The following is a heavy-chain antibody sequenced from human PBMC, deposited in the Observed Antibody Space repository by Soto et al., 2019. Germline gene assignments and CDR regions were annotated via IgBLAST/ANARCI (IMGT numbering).Heavy chain of an antibody. D-gene: IGHD1-7*01. CDR3: ARNYGGSAFDI. J-gene: IGHJ3*02. V-gene: IGHV4-30-4*01. CDR1: GYSSSDYY. Sequence: SETLSLTCSVSGYSSSDYYWSWIRQTPGKGLEWIGYIHYSGTTYYNPSLKSRVTISEDMSRNQFSLSLSSVTAADTAVYFCARNYGGSAFDIWGQGKSVTVSS. CDR2: IHYSGTT.